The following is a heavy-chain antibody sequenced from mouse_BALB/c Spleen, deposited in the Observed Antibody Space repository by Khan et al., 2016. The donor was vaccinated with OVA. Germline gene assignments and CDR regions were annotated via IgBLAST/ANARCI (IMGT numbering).Heavy chain of an antibody. CDR1: GYTFTSYW. CDR2: TNPTNGRT. Sequence: VQLQQPGAELVKAGASVKMSCKASGYTFTSYWMHWVKQRLGQGLEWFAETNPTNGRTYYTEKFKSKATLTVDKSSSTAYMLLSGPTFEDSAVYYCARSKKIVATYCDYRGQGTTLTVAS. V-gene: IGHV1S81*02. D-gene: IGHD1-1*01. J-gene: IGHJ2*01. CDR3: ARSKKIVATYCDY.